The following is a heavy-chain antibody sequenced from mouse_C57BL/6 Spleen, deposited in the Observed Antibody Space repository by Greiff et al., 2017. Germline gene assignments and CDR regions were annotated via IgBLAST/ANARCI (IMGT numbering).Heavy chain of an antibody. CDR3: TGAGTTVVATNAMDY. J-gene: IGHJ4*01. Sequence: EVNVVESGGGLVQPGGSMKLSCVASGFTFSNYWMNWVRQSPEKGLEWVAQIRLKSDNYATHYAESVKGRFTISRDDSKSSVYLQMNNLRAEDTGIYYCTGAGTTVVATNAMDYWGQGTSVTVSS. CDR1: GFTFSNYW. CDR2: IRLKSDNYAT. V-gene: IGHV6-3*01. D-gene: IGHD1-1*01.